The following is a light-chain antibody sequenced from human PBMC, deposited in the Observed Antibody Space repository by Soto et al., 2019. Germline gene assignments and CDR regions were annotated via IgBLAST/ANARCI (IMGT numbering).Light chain of an antibody. J-gene: IGKJ4*01. CDR3: QQHTNWPLT. CDR2: GAS. V-gene: IGKV3D-20*02. CDR1: QSVSNNY. Sequence: EMVLTQSPGTLSLSPGERATLSCRASQSVSNNYLAWYQQKPGQAPRLLIYGASNRATGIPDRFSGSGSGTDFTLTISSLEPEDFAVYYCQQHTNWPLTFGGGTKVDIK.